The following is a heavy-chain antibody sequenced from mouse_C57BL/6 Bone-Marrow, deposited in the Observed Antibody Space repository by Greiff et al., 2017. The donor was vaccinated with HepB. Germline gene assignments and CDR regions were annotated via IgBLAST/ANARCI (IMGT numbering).Heavy chain of an antibody. CDR2: IWSGGST. CDR1: GFSLTSYG. J-gene: IGHJ1*03. CDR3: ARNGPRGGYFDV. Sequence: VQLQQSGPGLVQPSQSLSITCTVSGFSLTSYGVHWVRQSPGKGLEWLGVIWSGGSTDYNAAFISRLSISKDNSKSQVFFKMTSLQADDTAIYYCARNGPRGGYFDVWGTGTTVTVSS. D-gene: IGHD3-1*01. V-gene: IGHV2-2*01.